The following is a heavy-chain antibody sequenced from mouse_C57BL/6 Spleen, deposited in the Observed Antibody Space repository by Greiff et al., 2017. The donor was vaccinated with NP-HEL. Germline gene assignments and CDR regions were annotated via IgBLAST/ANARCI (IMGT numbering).Heavy chain of an antibody. CDR1: GFTFSDYG. V-gene: IGHV5-15*01. CDR3: ARGSSYDYAMDY. J-gene: IGHJ4*01. Sequence: EVKLMESGGGLVQPGGSLKLSCAASGFTFSDYGMAWVRQAPRQGPEWVAFISNLAYSIYYADTVTGRFTISRENATNTLYLEMSSLRSEDTAMYYCARGSSYDYAMDYWGQGTSVTVSS. CDR2: ISNLAYSI. D-gene: IGHD1-1*01.